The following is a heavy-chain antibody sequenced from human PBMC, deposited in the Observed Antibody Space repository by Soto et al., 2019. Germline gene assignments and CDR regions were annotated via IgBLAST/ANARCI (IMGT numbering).Heavy chain of an antibody. CDR2: IYYRGRA. Sequence: QVQLQESGPGLVKPSQTLSLTCTVSGASISSVDHYWSWIRQPPGKGLEWIGYIYYRGRADHNPSLKSRVAISIDTSKNRFSLRLSSVTAADTAVYYCARVGGNEDFDTWGQGTLVTVSS. CDR3: ARVGGNEDFDT. D-gene: IGHD2-15*01. V-gene: IGHV4-30-4*01. CDR1: GASISSVDHY. J-gene: IGHJ4*02.